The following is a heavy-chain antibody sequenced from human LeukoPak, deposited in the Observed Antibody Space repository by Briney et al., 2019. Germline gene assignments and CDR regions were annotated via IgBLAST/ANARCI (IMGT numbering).Heavy chain of an antibody. CDR2: ISAYNGKT. CDR1: GYTYTSYG. V-gene: IGHV1-18*01. J-gene: IGHJ4*02. Sequence: ASVKVSCKASGYTYTSYGINWVRQAPGQGLEWMGWISAYNGKTNYAQKLQGRVTMTTDTSTSTAYMELRSLRSDDTAVYYCARDDALVATGSFDYWGQGTLVTVSS. D-gene: IGHD5-12*01. CDR3: ARDDALVATGSFDY.